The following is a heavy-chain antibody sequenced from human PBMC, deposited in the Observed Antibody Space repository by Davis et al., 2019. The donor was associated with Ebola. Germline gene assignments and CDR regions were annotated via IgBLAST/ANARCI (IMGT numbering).Heavy chain of an antibody. D-gene: IGHD1-20*01. Sequence: KVSCKGSGNSFTSFWIGWVRQMPGKGLEWMGVIYTGDSDTRYSPSFRGQVTISADKSIRTAYLQWSGLKASDTAMYYCASLRRTITGMDDAFDIWGQGTMVTVSS. J-gene: IGHJ3*02. CDR3: ASLRRTITGMDDAFDI. CDR1: GNSFTSFW. CDR2: IYTGDSDT. V-gene: IGHV5-51*01.